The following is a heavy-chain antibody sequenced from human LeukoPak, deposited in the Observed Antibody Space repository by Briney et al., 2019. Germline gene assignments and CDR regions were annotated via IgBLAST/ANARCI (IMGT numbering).Heavy chain of an antibody. J-gene: IGHJ4*02. Sequence: ASVKVSCKASGYTFTSYAMNWVRQAPGQGLEWMGWINTNTGNPTYAQGFTGRFVFSLDTSVSTAYLQISSLKAEDTAMYYCARESDLVVVPAATVDYWGQGTLVTVSS. D-gene: IGHD2-2*01. V-gene: IGHV7-4-1*02. CDR2: INTNTGNP. CDR1: GYTFTSYA. CDR3: ARESDLVVVPAATVDY.